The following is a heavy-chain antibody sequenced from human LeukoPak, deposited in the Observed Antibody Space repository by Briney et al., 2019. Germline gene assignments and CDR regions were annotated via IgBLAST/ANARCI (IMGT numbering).Heavy chain of an antibody. CDR2: IHYSGST. Sequence: SETLSLTCTVSGGSITNYYWTWIRQPPGKGLEWIGYIHYSGSTNYSPSLKSRVTISVDTSKNQFSLKLSSVTAADTAVYYCARDYFSCSTSCYPPAYYYYYMDVWGKGTTVTVSS. CDR1: GGSITNYY. J-gene: IGHJ6*03. CDR3: ARDYFSCSTSCYPPAYYYYYMDV. D-gene: IGHD2-2*01. V-gene: IGHV4-59*01.